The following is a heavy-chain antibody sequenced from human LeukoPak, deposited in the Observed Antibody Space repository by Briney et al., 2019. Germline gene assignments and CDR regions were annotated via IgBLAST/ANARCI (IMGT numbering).Heavy chain of an antibody. Sequence: ASVKVSCKASGYTFTSHGISWVRQAPGQGLEWMGWISSYNGGTNYAQKLQGRVTLTTDTSTSTVYMEVRSLRSDDTAVYYCAREVAYSGSYKWDFWGQGTLVTVSS. J-gene: IGHJ4*02. V-gene: IGHV1-18*01. CDR3: AREVAYSGSYKWDF. CDR2: ISSYNGGT. D-gene: IGHD1-26*01. CDR1: GYTFTSHG.